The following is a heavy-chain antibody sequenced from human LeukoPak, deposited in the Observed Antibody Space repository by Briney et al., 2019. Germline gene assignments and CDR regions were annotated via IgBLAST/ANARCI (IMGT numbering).Heavy chain of an antibody. CDR3: ARLGDLYGDYTINDY. CDR2: IYPGDSDT. Sequence: GEFLRISCKGSGYNFTSDWIGWVRQMAGRGLEWMGLIYPGDSDTRYSPSFQGQVTISVDKSVTTAYLQWSSLRAPDTAIYFCARLGDLYGDYTINDYWGQGTLVSVSS. CDR1: GYNFTSDW. D-gene: IGHD4-17*01. V-gene: IGHV5-51*01. J-gene: IGHJ4*02.